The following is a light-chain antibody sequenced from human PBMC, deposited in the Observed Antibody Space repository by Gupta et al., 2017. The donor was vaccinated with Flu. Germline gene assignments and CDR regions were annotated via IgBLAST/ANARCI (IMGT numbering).Light chain of an antibody. Sequence: QSVLTQTPSVSGAPGQRVTISCTGSSSNIGAGFNVHWYQHPPGTAPKLLIYNNDLRPSGVPDRFSASRSGTSASLAITGLQAEEEADYYCQAYDSSLIGYVFGTGTKVTVL. V-gene: IGLV1-40*01. J-gene: IGLJ1*01. CDR1: SSNIGAGFN. CDR3: QAYDSSLIGYV. CDR2: NND.